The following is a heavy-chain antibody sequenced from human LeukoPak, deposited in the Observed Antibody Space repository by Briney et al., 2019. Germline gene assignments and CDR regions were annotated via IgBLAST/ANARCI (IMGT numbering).Heavy chain of an antibody. CDR3: ARHVASDTTPHIAVAGTTFDY. CDR1: GYSFTSYW. CDR2: IYPGDSDT. D-gene: IGHD6-19*01. J-gene: IGHJ4*02. Sequence: GESLKISCKGSGYSFTSYWIGWVRQMPGKGLEWMGIIYPGDSDTRYSPSFQGQVTISADKSISTAYLQWSSLKASDTAMYYCARHVASDTTPHIAVAGTTFDYWGQGTLVTVSS. V-gene: IGHV5-51*01.